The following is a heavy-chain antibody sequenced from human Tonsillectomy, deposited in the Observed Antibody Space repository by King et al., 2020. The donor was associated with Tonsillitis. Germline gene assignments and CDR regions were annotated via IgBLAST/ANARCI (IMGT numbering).Heavy chain of an antibody. CDR3: ARVKGYSGYIAPLDY. CDR1: GYSISSGFY. J-gene: IGHJ4*02. CDR2: IYHSGNT. D-gene: IGHD5-12*01. V-gene: IGHV4-38-2*02. Sequence: QLQESGPGLVKPSETLSLTCTVSGYSISSGFYWGWIRQPPGKGLEWIGHIYHSGNTYYNPSLKSRVTISVDTSKNQFSLKLSSVTAADTAVYYCARVKGYSGYIAPLDYWGQGTLVTVSS.